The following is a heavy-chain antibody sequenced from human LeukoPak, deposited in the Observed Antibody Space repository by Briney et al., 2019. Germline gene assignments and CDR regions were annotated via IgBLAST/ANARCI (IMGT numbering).Heavy chain of an antibody. Sequence: LGESLKISCQGSGYIFISYWIGWVRQMPGKGLGWTGIIYPGAYDTRYSPSFQGQVTISVHKSISTAHLQWSSLKTSDTASYHCARVIKCHNFDYWGQRTLGTVSS. CDR1: GYIFISYW. CDR2: IYPGAYDT. D-gene: IGHD3-10*01. J-gene: IGHJ4*02. CDR3: ARVIKCHNFDY. V-gene: IGHV5-51*01.